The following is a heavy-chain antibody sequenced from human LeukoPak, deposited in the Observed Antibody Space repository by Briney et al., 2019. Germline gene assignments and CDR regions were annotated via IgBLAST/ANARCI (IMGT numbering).Heavy chain of an antibody. CDR3: AKAQSTIFGLVFFDY. V-gene: IGHV3-23*01. CDR2: ISSSGGST. Sequence: GGSLRLSCAAAGFTFSSFWMSWVRQAPGKGLEWVSTISSSGGSTYFADSVKGRFTISRDTSKNTLYLQMSSLRAEDTAVYYCAKAQSTIFGLVFFDYWGQGTLVTVSS. J-gene: IGHJ4*02. CDR1: GFTFSSFW. D-gene: IGHD3-3*01.